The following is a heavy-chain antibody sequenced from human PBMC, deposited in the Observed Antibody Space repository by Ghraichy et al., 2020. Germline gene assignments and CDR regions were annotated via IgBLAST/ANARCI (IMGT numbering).Heavy chain of an antibody. CDR1: GYTFTSYD. V-gene: IGHV1-8*01. CDR2: MNPNSGNT. D-gene: IGHD3-22*01. Sequence: ASVKVSCKASGYTFTSYDINWVPQATGQGLEWMGWMNPNSGNTGYAQKFQGRVTMTRNTSISTAYMELSSLRSEDTAVYYCARGAYFYDSSGYLDFDYWGQGTLVTVSS. J-gene: IGHJ4*02. CDR3: ARGAYFYDSSGYLDFDY.